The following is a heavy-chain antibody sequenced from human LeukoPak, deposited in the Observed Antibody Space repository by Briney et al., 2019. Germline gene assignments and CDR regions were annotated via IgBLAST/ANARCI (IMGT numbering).Heavy chain of an antibody. CDR2: VNEDGSET. Sequence: GGSLRLSCEASGFISNTYWIHWVRQAPGKGLVWVSRVNEDGSETNYADSVKGRLTISRDNAKNTAYLEMNSLRAEDTAVYYCARAKPADFDLWGRGTLLTVSS. CDR1: GFISNTYW. J-gene: IGHJ2*01. V-gene: IGHV3-74*01. CDR3: ARAKPADFDL.